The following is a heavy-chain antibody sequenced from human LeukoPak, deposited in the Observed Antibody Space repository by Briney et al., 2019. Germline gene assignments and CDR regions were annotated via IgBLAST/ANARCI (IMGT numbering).Heavy chain of an antibody. CDR1: GFTFSSFG. V-gene: IGHV3-30*18. D-gene: IGHD5-24*01. Sequence: GGSLRLSCAASGFTFSSFGMHWVRQAPGKGLEWVAVISYDGSNKYYADSVKGRFTISRDNSKNTLYLQMNSLRAEDTAVYYCAKEENGYNYFDYWGQGTLLTVSS. J-gene: IGHJ4*02. CDR3: AKEENGYNYFDY. CDR2: ISYDGSNK.